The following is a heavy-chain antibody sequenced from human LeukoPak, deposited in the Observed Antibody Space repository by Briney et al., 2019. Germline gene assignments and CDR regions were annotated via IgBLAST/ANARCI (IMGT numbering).Heavy chain of an antibody. D-gene: IGHD3-22*01. CDR1: GITNNSHS. Sequence: PGGSLRLSCAASGITNNSHSMTWVRQAPGKGLEWLSSISESGNSAYYADSVKGRFTISRDKSKSTLSLQMNSLRVEDTAVYYCAKGAYVGGSSGYYPIWGQGTMVTVSS. V-gene: IGHV3-23*01. J-gene: IGHJ3*01. CDR2: ISESGNSA. CDR3: AKGAYVGGSSGYYPI.